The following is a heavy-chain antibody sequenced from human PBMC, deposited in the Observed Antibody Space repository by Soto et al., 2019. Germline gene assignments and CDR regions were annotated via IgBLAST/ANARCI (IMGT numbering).Heavy chain of an antibody. CDR1: GFTFSSYG. Sequence: QVQLVESGGGVVQPGRSLRLSCAASGFTFSSYGMHWVRQAPGKGLEWVAVISYDGSSKYYADSVKGRFTISRDNSKNTLYLQMNSLRAEDTAVYYCAKERSAAPNKYDYYAMDVWGQGTTVTVSS. CDR3: AKERSAAPNKYDYYAMDV. J-gene: IGHJ6*02. D-gene: IGHD6-13*01. CDR2: ISYDGSSK. V-gene: IGHV3-30*18.